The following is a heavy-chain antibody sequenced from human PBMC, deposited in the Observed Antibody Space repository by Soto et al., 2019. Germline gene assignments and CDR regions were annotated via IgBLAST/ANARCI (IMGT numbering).Heavy chain of an antibody. D-gene: IGHD3-10*01. CDR1: GFSFSSYA. V-gene: IGHV3-23*01. CDR2: FRDTGDKT. Sequence: EVQLLESGGGLVQPGGSLRLSCAASGFSFSSYAISWVRQAPGRGLEWVSTFRDTGDKTYYADSVKGRFTVSRDISQNTLYLQMNGLSPDDTAIYYCAKGPDPGAFDIWGQLKMVTVSS. J-gene: IGHJ3*02. CDR3: AKGPDPGAFDI.